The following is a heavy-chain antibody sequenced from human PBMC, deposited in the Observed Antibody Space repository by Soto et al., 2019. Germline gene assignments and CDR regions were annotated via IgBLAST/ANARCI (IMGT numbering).Heavy chain of an antibody. Sequence: PSETLSLTCTVSGGSISSYYWSWIRQPPGKGLEWIGYIYYSGSTNYNPSLKSRVTISVDTSKNQFSLKLSSVTAADTAVYYCARVSYYDSSGYYSPHGFDYWGHGTLVTVSS. CDR1: GGSISSYY. V-gene: IGHV4-59*01. J-gene: IGHJ4*01. CDR2: IYYSGST. D-gene: IGHD3-22*01. CDR3: ARVSYYDSSGYYSPHGFDY.